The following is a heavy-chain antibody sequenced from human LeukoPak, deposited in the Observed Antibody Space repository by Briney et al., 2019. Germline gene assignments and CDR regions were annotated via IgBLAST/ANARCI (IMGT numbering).Heavy chain of an antibody. CDR1: GFTFSSYG. Sequence: PGRSLRLSCAASGFTFSSYGMYWVRQAPGKGLEWVAIISYDGSNRYYGDSVKGRFTISRDNSKNTLYLQMDSLRAEDTAVYYCAKVLEDYDILTGYYPPFDYWGQGTLVTVSS. CDR3: AKVLEDYDILTGYYPPFDY. J-gene: IGHJ4*02. D-gene: IGHD3-9*01. V-gene: IGHV3-30*18. CDR2: ISYDGSNR.